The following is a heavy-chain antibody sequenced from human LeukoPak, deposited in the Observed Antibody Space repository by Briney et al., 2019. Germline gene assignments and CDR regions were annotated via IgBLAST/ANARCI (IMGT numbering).Heavy chain of an antibody. J-gene: IGHJ4*02. CDR1: GFTFGDYA. Sequence: GGTLSLSCTAYGFTFGDYAMSWFRQAPGKGLEWVSYISSSSSTIYYADSVKGRFTISRDNAKNSLYMQMNSLRAEDTAVYYWARAGYGYYFDYWGQGTLVTVSS. V-gene: IGHV3-48*01. CDR2: ISSSSSTI. D-gene: IGHD4-17*01. CDR3: ARAGYGYYFDY.